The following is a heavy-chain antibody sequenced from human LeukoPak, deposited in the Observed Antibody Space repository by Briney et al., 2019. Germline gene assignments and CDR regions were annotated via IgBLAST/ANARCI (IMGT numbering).Heavy chain of an antibody. CDR1: GGSISSSSYY. Sequence: SETLSLTCTVSGGSISSSSYYWGWIRQPPGKGLEWIGSIYYSGSTYYNPSLKSRVTISVDTSKNQFSLKLSSVTAADTAVYYCARDKGYSTYIDYYFYMDVWGEGTTVTVSS. CDR2: IYYSGST. D-gene: IGHD4-11*01. V-gene: IGHV4-39*02. J-gene: IGHJ6*03. CDR3: ARDKGYSTYIDYYFYMDV.